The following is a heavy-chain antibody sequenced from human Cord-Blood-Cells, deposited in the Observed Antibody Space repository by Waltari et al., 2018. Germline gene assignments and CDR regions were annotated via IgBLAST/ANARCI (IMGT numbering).Heavy chain of an antibody. CDR1: GYRFTRYW. D-gene: IGHD3-16*01. V-gene: IGHV5-51*01. CDR2: IYPGDSDT. CDR3: ARGGSYYYYGMDV. Sequence: EVQLVQSGAEVQKTGESLKHSCKGSGYRFTRYWIGWVRPMPGKGLEWMGIIYPGDSDTRYSPSFQGQVTISADKSISTAYLQVSSLKASDTAMYYCARGGSYYYYGMDVWGQGTTVTVSS. J-gene: IGHJ6*02.